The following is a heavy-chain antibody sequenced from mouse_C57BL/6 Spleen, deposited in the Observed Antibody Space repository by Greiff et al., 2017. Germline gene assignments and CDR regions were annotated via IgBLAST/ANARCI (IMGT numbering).Heavy chain of an antibody. CDR3: ARMTLRYFDV. Sequence: QVQLKQPGAELVQPGASVKMSCKASGYTFTSYWITWVKQRPGQGLEWIGDIYPASASTNYNEKFKSKATLTVDTSSSTVYMQRSSLTAEDSAVYYCARMTLRYFDVWGTGTTVTVSA. J-gene: IGHJ1*03. CDR2: IYPASAST. V-gene: IGHV1-55*01. CDR1: GYTFTSYW.